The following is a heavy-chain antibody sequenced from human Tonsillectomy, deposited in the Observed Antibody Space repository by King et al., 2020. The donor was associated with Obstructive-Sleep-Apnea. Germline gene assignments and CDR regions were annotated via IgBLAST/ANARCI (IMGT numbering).Heavy chain of an antibody. J-gene: IGHJ4*02. CDR3: ARPMGEGIYDSSGYFDY. V-gene: IGHV3-74*01. Sequence: VQLVESGGGLVQPGGSLRLSCAASGFTFSSYWMHWVRQAPGKGLVWVSRINSDGSSTSYADSVKGRFTISRDNAKNTLYLQMNSLRAEATAVYYCARPMGEGIYDSSGYFDYWGQGTLVTVSS. CDR1: GFTFSSYW. D-gene: IGHD3-22*01. CDR2: INSDGSST.